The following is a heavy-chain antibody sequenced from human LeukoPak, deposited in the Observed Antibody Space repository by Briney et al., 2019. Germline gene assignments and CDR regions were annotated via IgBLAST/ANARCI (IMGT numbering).Heavy chain of an antibody. D-gene: IGHD3-22*01. Sequence: ASVKVSCKASGYTFTGYYMHWVRQAPGQGLEWMGWINPNSGGTNYAQKFRGRVTMTRDTSISTAYMELSRLRSDDTAVYYCASLSSGYYYYFDYWGQGTLVTVSS. CDR1: GYTFTGYY. V-gene: IGHV1-2*02. CDR2: INPNSGGT. CDR3: ASLSSGYYYYFDY. J-gene: IGHJ4*02.